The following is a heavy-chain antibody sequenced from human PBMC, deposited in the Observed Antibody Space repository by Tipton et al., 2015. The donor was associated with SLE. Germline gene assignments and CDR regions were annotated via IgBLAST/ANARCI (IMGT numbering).Heavy chain of an antibody. J-gene: IGHJ2*01. Sequence: TLSLTCTVSVGSLSSYHLSWIRLPAGGGLEWSGRIYTNENTNYHPSLKSRVTMSVDTSKNHFSLTLISVPAADTAVYYCAREFLNPVTTVNYYFDLWGRDTPVTVSS. D-gene: IGHD4-11*01. CDR3: AREFLNPVTTVNYYFDL. CDR2: IYTNENT. V-gene: IGHV4-4*07. CDR1: VGSLSSYH.